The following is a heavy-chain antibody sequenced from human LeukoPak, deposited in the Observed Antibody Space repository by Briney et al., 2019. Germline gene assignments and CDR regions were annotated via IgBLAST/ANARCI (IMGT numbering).Heavy chain of an antibody. CDR1: GFTFDDYA. Sequence: PGGSLRLSCAASGFTFDDYAMHWVRQAPGKGLEWVSVIYKGGSTYHADSVKDRFTISRDNSNNTLYLQMNSLRAEDTAVYYCARQFPPYGDSDYWGQGTLVTVSS. CDR2: IYKGGST. J-gene: IGHJ4*02. D-gene: IGHD4-17*01. V-gene: IGHV3-66*04. CDR3: ARQFPPYGDSDY.